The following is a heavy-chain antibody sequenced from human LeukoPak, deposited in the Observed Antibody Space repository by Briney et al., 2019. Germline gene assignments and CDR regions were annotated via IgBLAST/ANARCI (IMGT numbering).Heavy chain of an antibody. J-gene: IGHJ4*02. CDR1: GDSISSYY. V-gene: IGHV4-34*01. Sequence: SETLSLTCTVSGDSISSYYWSWIRQPPGKGLEWIGEINHSGSTNYNPSLKSRVTISVDTSKNQFSLKLSSVTAADTAVYYCAREKLITMVRGGHFDYWGQGTLVTVSS. CDR3: AREKLITMVRGGHFDY. D-gene: IGHD3-10*01. CDR2: INHSGST.